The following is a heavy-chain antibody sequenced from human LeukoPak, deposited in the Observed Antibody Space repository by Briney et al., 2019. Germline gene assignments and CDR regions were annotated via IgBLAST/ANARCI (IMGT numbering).Heavy chain of an antibody. D-gene: IGHD2-21*01. V-gene: IGHV5-51*01. CDR3: ARAAYCGPAKCYDQELDY. CDR1: GYTFTTYY. CDR2: INPGDSDT. J-gene: IGHJ4*02. Sequence: GESLKISCKGSGYTFTTYYIGWVRQMPGKGLECMAIINPGDSDTRYSPSFQAQVTLSVDKSFSTAYLQWSSLKASDTATYYCARAAYCGPAKCYDQELDYWGQGTLVTVSS.